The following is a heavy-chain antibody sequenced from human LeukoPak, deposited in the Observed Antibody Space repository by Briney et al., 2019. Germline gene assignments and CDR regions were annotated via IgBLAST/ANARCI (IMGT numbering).Heavy chain of an antibody. D-gene: IGHD6-13*01. Sequence: SETLSLTCAVYGGSFSGYYWSWIRQPPGKGLEWIGEINHSGSTNYNPSLKSRVTISVDTPKNQFSLKLSSVTAADTAVYYCARAGAAAGADFDYWGQGTLVTVSS. CDR2: INHSGST. J-gene: IGHJ4*02. CDR1: GGSFSGYY. V-gene: IGHV4-34*01. CDR3: ARAGAAAGADFDY.